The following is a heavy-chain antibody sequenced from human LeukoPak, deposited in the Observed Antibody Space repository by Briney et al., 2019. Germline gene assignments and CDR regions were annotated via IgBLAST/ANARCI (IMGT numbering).Heavy chain of an antibody. V-gene: IGHV3-23*01. Sequence: PGGSLRLSCAASGFTFSSYAMSWVRQAPGKGLEWVSAISGSGGSTYYADSVKGRFTISRDNSKNTLYLQMNSLRAEDTAVYYCARDQLLYSSSPLDYWGQGTLVTVSS. D-gene: IGHD6-6*01. CDR2: ISGSGGST. CDR3: ARDQLLYSSSPLDY. J-gene: IGHJ4*02. CDR1: GFTFSSYA.